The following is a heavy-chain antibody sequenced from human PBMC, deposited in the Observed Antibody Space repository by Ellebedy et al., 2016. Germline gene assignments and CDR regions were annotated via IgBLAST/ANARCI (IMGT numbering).Heavy chain of an antibody. D-gene: IGHD5-24*01. CDR3: AKWRWLQSEFEN. CDR2: ITADDGKT. CDR1: GFTVSAYT. V-gene: IGHV3-23*01. Sequence: GESLKISXVASGFTVSAYTMSWVRQAPGKGLEWVSSITADDGKTQYADSVKGRFTISRDNSKNTLYLQINSLRGEDTAVYYCAKWRWLQSEFENWGQGTLVTVSS. J-gene: IGHJ4*02.